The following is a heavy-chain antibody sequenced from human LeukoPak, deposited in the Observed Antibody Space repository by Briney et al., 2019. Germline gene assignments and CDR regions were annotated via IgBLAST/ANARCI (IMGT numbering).Heavy chain of an antibody. Sequence: GGSLRPSCAASGFTFSTYAMSWVRQAPGKGLEWVSSISGGSGGSTYYADSVKGRFTISRDSSKNTLYLQMNSLRAEDAAVYYCAKGEAYCGGDCYPDWGQGTLVTVSS. V-gene: IGHV3-23*01. J-gene: IGHJ4*02. CDR1: GFTFSTYA. D-gene: IGHD2-21*02. CDR3: AKGEAYCGGDCYPD. CDR2: ISGGSGGST.